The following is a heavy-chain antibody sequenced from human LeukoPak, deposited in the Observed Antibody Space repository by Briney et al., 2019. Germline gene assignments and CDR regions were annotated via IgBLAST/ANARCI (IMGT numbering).Heavy chain of an antibody. CDR1: GFTFSSYA. CDR3: AKSEGDSSSSDYYYMDV. J-gene: IGHJ6*03. V-gene: IGHV3-30-3*02. D-gene: IGHD6-6*01. CDR2: ISYDGSNK. Sequence: GGSLRLSCAASGFTFSSYAMHWVRQAPGKGLEWVAVISYDGSNKYYADSVKGRFTISRDNSKNTLYLQMNSPRAEDTAVYYCAKSEGDSSSSDYYYMDVWGKGTTVTVSS.